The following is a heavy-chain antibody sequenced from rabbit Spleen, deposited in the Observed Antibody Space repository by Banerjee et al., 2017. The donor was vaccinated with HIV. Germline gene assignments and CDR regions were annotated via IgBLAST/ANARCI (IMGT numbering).Heavy chain of an antibody. V-gene: IGHV1S43*01. Sequence: QEQLEESGGGLVQPGASLTLTCKASGIDFSNYNFMCWVRQAPGKGLEWIGYIVPIFGVTYYANWVNGRFTISSHNAQNTLYLQLNSLTAADTATYFCVREAGYGGYGDGNLWGPGTLVTVS. D-gene: IGHD6-1*01. CDR2: IVPIFGVT. J-gene: IGHJ4*01. CDR1: GIDFSNYNF. CDR3: VREAGYGGYGDGNL.